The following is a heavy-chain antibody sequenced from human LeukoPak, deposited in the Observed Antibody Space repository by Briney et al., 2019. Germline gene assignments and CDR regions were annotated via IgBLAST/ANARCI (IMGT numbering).Heavy chain of an antibody. Sequence: SETLSLTCAVYGGSFSGYYWSWIRQPPGKGLEWIGEINYSGSTNYNPSLKSRVTISVDTSKNQFSLKLSSVTAADTAVYYCARRPSSGYYTWFDPWGQGTLVTVSS. CDR1: GGSFSGYY. J-gene: IGHJ5*02. V-gene: IGHV4-34*01. CDR3: ARRPSSGYYTWFDP. D-gene: IGHD3-22*01. CDR2: INYSGST.